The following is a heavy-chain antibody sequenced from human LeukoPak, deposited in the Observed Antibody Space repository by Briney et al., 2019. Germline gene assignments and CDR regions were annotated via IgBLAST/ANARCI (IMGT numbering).Heavy chain of an antibody. CDR2: ISAYNGNT. V-gene: IGHV1-18*04. CDR1: GYTFTSYG. D-gene: IGHD6-13*01. J-gene: IGHJ4*02. CDR3: ARDWGSSWSTYSDY. Sequence: ASVKVSCKASGYTFTSYGISWVRQAPGQGLEWMGWISAYNGNTNYAQKLQGRVTMTTDTSTSIAYMELRSLRSDDTAVYYCARDWGSSWSTYSDYWGQGTLVTVSS.